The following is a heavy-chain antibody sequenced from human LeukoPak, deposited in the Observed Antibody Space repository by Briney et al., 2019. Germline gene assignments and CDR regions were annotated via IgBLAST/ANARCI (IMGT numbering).Heavy chain of an antibody. V-gene: IGHV3-66*01. J-gene: IGHJ4*02. Sequence: ETLSLTCTVSGGSISSNYMSWVRQAPGKGLEWVSVIYSGGSTYYADSVKGRFTISRDNSKNTLYLQMNSLRAEDTAVYYCAREFRGYSGAYYFDYWGQGTLVTVSS. D-gene: IGHD5-12*01. CDR2: IYSGGST. CDR3: AREFRGYSGAYYFDY. CDR1: GGSISSNY.